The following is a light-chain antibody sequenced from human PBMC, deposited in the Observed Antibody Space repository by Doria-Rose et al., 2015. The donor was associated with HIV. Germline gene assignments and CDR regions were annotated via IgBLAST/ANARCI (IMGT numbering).Light chain of an antibody. Sequence: SVLTQPPSASGSPGQSVTISCTGTSSDIGGYNYVSWYQQHPGKAPKLMIYEVSKRPSGVPDRFSGSKSGNTASLTVSGLQAEDEADYYCSSYADSNNAVFGTGTKVTVL. V-gene: IGLV2-8*01. CDR3: SSYADSNNAV. J-gene: IGLJ1*01. CDR2: EVS. CDR1: SSDIGGYNY.